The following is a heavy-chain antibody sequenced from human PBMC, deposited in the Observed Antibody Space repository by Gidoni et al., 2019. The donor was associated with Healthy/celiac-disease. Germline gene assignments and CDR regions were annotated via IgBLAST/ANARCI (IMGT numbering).Heavy chain of an antibody. CDR3: ARELGYCSSTSCYNLVHYGMDV. CDR1: GGSISSSSYY. V-gene: IGHV4-39*07. Sequence: QLQLQESGPGLVKPSETLSLTCTVSGGSISSSSYYWGWIRQPPGKGLEWIGSIYYSGSTYYNPSLKSRVTISVDTSKNQFSLKLSSVTAADTAVYYCARELGYCSSTSCYNLVHYGMDVWGQGTTVTVSS. J-gene: IGHJ6*02. D-gene: IGHD2-2*02. CDR2: IYYSGST.